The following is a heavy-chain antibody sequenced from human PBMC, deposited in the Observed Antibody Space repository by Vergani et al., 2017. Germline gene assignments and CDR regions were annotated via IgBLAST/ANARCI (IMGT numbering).Heavy chain of an antibody. Sequence: QVQLQESGPGLVKPSQTLSLTCTVSGGSISSGSYYWSWIRQPAGKGLEWIGRIYTSGSTNYNPSLKSRVTMSVDTSKNQFSLKLSSVTAADTAVYYCARTPLAGSGSFEYWGQGTLVTVSS. D-gene: IGHD3-10*01. V-gene: IGHV4-61*02. CDR3: ARTPLAGSGSFEY. CDR1: GGSISSGSYY. J-gene: IGHJ4*02. CDR2: IYTSGST.